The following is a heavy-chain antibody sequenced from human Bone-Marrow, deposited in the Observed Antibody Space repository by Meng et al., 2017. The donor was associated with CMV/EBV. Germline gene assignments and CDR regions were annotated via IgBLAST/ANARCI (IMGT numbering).Heavy chain of an antibody. CDR1: GFTFNDHA. V-gene: IGHV3-21*01. CDR3: ARDPGIAAADAFDI. CDR2: ISSSSSYI. Sequence: GESLKISCAASGFTFNDHAMHWVRQAPGKGLEWVSSISSSSSYIYYADSVKGRFTISRDNAKNSLYLQMNSLRAEDTAVYYCARDPGIAAADAFDIWGQGTMVTVSS. J-gene: IGHJ3*02. D-gene: IGHD6-13*01.